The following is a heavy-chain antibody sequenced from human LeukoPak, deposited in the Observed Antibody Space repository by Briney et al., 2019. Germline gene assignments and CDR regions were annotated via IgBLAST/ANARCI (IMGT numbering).Heavy chain of an antibody. Sequence: SETLSLTCTVSGGSVSSGSYYWSWIRQPPGKGLEWIGYIYYSGSTNYNTSLKSRVTIPVDTSKNQFSLKLSSVTAADTAVYYCARELSSSGWYDYWGQGTLVTVSS. V-gene: IGHV4-61*01. J-gene: IGHJ4*02. CDR1: GGSVSSGSYY. CDR3: ARELSSSGWYDY. CDR2: IYYSGST. D-gene: IGHD6-19*01.